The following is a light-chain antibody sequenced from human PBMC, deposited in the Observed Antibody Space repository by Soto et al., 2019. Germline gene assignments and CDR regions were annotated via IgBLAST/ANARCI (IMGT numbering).Light chain of an antibody. Sequence: DIVMTQSPDSLAVSLGERATINCKSSQSVLYSSNNKNYLAWYQQKPGQPPKLLIYWASTRECGVPDRFSGSGSGTDFNLTISSLQAEDVAVYYYQQYYSSPPTFGQGTKLEIK. CDR2: WAS. V-gene: IGKV4-1*01. CDR3: QQYYSSPPT. CDR1: QSVLYSSNNKNY. J-gene: IGKJ2*01.